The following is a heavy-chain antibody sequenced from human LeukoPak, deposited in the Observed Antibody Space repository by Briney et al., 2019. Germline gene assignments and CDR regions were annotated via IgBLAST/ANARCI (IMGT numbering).Heavy chain of an antibody. V-gene: IGHV1-46*01. CDR2: INPSGGST. J-gene: IGHJ4*02. CDR3: ARGSRPVYNLLTGKRYFDY. D-gene: IGHD3-9*01. CDR1: GYTFTTYY. Sequence: VASVKVSCKASGYTFTTYYVHWVRQAPGHGLEWMGIINPSGGSTTYAQKFRGRLTMTRDTSTSTVYMELSSLRSEDTAVYYCARGSRPVYNLLTGKRYFDYWGQGTLLTVSS.